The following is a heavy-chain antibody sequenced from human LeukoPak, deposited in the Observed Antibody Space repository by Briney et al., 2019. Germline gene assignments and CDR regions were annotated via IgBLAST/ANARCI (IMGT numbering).Heavy chain of an antibody. CDR1: GFTFNNYA. CDR2: ISASGVMT. CDR3: AKDRSIGTYYTFDH. D-gene: IGHD1-26*01. Sequence: GGSLRLSCAASGFTFNNYAMTWVRQAPGKGLEWVSSISASGVMTYYADSVKGLFTVSRDNSKNNLYLQMSRLTAADTAVYYCAKDRSIGTYYTFDHWGQGTLVTVSS. V-gene: IGHV3-23*01. J-gene: IGHJ4*02.